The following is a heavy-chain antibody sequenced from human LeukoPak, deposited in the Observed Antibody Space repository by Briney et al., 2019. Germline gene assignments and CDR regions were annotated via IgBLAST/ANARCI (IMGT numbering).Heavy chain of an antibody. V-gene: IGHV3-21*01. CDR3: ARAVRVGLRFGELGSYYFDY. J-gene: IGHJ4*02. Sequence: GGSLRLSCAASGFTFSSYSMNWVRQAPGKGLEWVSSISSSSSYIYYADSVKGRFTISRDNAKNSLYLQMNSLRAEDTAVYYCARAVRVGLRFGELGSYYFDYWGQGTLVTVS. CDR1: GFTFSSYS. D-gene: IGHD3-10*01. CDR2: ISSSSSYI.